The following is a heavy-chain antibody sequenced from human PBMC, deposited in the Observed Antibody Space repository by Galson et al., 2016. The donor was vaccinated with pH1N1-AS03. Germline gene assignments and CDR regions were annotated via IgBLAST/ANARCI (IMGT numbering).Heavy chain of an antibody. CDR3: TKDLPTRYGMDV. J-gene: IGHJ6*02. CDR1: GFTFSSFG. Sequence: LRLSCAASGFTFSSFGLHWVRQAPGKGLDWVAHISPDGSKIYYADSVRGRFTISRDDFKSTLYLQLNSLRGEDTAVYYCTKDLPTRYGMDVWGQGTTVTVSS. CDR2: ISPDGSKI. V-gene: IGHV3-30*18.